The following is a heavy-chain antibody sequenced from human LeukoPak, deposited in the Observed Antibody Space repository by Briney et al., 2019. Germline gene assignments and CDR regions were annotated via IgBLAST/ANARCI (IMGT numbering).Heavy chain of an antibody. CDR1: GHTFVSYG. D-gene: IGHD1/OR15-1a*01. J-gene: IGHJ4*02. CDR2: ISAYNGNT. V-gene: IGHV1-18*01. CDR3: ASSLTASSTTDY. Sequence: ASVTVSCKASGHTFVSYGISWVRQAPGQGLEWMGWISAYNGNTNYAQKLEGRVTMTTGTSTSTAYMELRSLRSDDTAVYYCASSLTASSTTDYWGQGTLVTVSS.